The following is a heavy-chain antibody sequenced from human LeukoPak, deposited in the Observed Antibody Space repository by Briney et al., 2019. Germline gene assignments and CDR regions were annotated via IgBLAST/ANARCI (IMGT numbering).Heavy chain of an antibody. J-gene: IGHJ5*02. D-gene: IGHD1-26*01. CDR3: ARVEGVGSSPHWFDP. CDR1: GYSFTSYW. V-gene: IGHV5-51*01. Sequence: GESLKISCKGSGYSFTSYWIGWVRQMPGKGLEWMGIIYPGDSDTRYSPSFQGQVTISADKSINTAYLQWSSLKASDTAMYYCARVEGVGSSPHWFDPWGQGTLVTVSS. CDR2: IYPGDSDT.